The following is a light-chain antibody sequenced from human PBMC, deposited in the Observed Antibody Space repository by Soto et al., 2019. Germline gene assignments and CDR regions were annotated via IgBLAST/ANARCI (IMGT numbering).Light chain of an antibody. CDR3: QQRSNWPPIT. CDR2: GAS. V-gene: IGKV3-11*01. J-gene: IGKJ5*01. CDR1: QRVGSNY. Sequence: EIVLTQSPDTLSLSPGERASLSCRASQRVGSNYLAWFQQKPGQAPRLLIYGASNRATGIPARFSGSGSGTDFTLTISSLEPEDFAVYYCQQRSNWPPITFGQGTRLE.